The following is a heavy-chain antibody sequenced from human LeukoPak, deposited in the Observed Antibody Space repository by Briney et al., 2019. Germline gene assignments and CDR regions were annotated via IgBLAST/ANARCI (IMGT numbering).Heavy chain of an antibody. J-gene: IGHJ4*02. CDR3: ARGPYSSSSRSDY. Sequence: GGSLRLSCAASGFTFSSYWMSWVRQAPGRGLEWVASIKQDGSERYYVDSVKGRFTISRDNAKNSLYLQMNSLRAEDTAVYYCARGPYSSSSRSDYWGRGTLVTVSS. CDR2: IKQDGSER. CDR1: GFTFSSYW. V-gene: IGHV3-7*01. D-gene: IGHD6-6*01.